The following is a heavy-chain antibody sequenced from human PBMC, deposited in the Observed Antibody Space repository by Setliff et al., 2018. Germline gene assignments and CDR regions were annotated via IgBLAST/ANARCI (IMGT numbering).Heavy chain of an antibody. Sequence: GASVKVSCKASGFTFKDSIVNWVRQAPGQGLEWVGWLSPYSGNTYSAQKFQDRVTMTTDTSTGTAYLDLRSLTSDDTAVYFCSRLVRYCTKTACQTLPGGEYWGQGTLVTVSS. CDR3: SRLVRYCTKTACQTLPGGEY. CDR1: GFTFKDSI. V-gene: IGHV1-18*01. D-gene: IGHD2-8*01. J-gene: IGHJ4*02. CDR2: LSPYSGNT.